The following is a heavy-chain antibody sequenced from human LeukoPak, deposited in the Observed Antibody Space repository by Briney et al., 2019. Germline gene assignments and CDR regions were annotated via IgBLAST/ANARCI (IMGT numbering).Heavy chain of an antibody. J-gene: IGHJ2*01. CDR3: ARSKPATVVTRDYWYFDL. D-gene: IGHD4-23*01. CDR2: IYYSGST. CDR1: GGSISSYY. V-gene: IGHV4-59*01. Sequence: PAETLSLTCTVSGGSISSYYWRWIRQPPGRALEGIGYIYYSGSTNYNPSLKSRVTISVDTSKNQFSLKLSSVTAADTAVYYCARSKPATVVTRDYWYFDLWGRGTLVTVSS.